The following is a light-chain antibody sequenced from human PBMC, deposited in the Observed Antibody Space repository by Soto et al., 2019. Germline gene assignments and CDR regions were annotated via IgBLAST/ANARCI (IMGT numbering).Light chain of an antibody. Sequence: QSVLTQPPSVSGAPGQRVTISCTGSSSNIGGGYDVHWYQQLPGTAPKLLIYGNSNRPSGLPDRFSGSKSGTSASLAITGLQAEDEADYYCQSDDSSPVFGGGTKVTVL. J-gene: IGLJ3*02. V-gene: IGLV1-40*01. CDR1: SSNIGGGYD. CDR3: QSDDSSPV. CDR2: GNS.